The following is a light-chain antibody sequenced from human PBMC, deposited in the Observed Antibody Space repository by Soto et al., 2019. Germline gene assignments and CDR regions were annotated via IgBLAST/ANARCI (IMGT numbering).Light chain of an antibody. J-gene: IGKJ4*01. V-gene: IGKV1-12*01. Sequence: DIQMTQSPSSVSASVGDRVTITCRASQGISSWLGWYQQKPGKAPKLLIYAASNLQSGVPSRFSGSGSETHFTLTINSLQPEDFATYYCQQTNSFPLTFGGGTKVDIK. CDR1: QGISSW. CDR2: AAS. CDR3: QQTNSFPLT.